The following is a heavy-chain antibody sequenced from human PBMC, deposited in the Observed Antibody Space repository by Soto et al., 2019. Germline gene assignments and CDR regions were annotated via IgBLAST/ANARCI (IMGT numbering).Heavy chain of an antibody. V-gene: IGHV3-48*02. CDR2: ISGTSPTT. CDR3: ARDRDGDEDFDS. CDR1: GFTFSTYD. D-gene: IGHD2-15*01. J-gene: IGHJ4*02. Sequence: PGGSLRLSCAASGFTFSTYDMNWVRQAPGKGLEWISFISGTSPTTYYADSVRGRSTISRDDARNSLYLQMNSLRDDDTAVYYCARDRDGDEDFDSWGQGTLVTVSS.